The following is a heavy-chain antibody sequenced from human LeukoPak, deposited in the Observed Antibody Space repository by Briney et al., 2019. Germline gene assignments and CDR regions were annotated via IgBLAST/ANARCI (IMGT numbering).Heavy chain of an antibody. V-gene: IGHV3-30*18. CDR3: AKDQGSGTIDY. D-gene: IGHD6-19*01. CDR1: GFTFSTYS. J-gene: IGHJ4*02. CDR2: ISNDRSNK. Sequence: GGSLRLSCAASGFTFSTYSIHWVRRPPGKGLEWVAVISNDRSNKYYADSVKGRFTISRDNSKNTLYLPMNSLRADDTAVYYCAKDQGSGTIDYWGQGTLVTVSS.